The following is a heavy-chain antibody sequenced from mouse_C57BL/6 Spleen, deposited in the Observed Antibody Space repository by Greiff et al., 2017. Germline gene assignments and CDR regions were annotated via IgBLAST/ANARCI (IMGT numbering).Heavy chain of an antibody. CDR3: ARSSVRYGAMDY. D-gene: IGHD1-1*01. CDR2: IYPGDGDT. CDR1: GYAFSSYW. J-gene: IGHJ4*01. V-gene: IGHV1-80*01. Sequence: VQLQQSGAELVKPGASVKISCKASGYAFSSYWMNWVKQRPGKGLEWIGQIYPGDGDTNYNGKFKGKATLTADKSSSTAYMQLSSLTSEDSAVYFCARSSVRYGAMDYWGQGTSVTVSS.